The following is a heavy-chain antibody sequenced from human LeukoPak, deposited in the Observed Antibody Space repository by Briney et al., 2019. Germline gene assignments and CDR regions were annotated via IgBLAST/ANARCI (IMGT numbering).Heavy chain of an antibody. D-gene: IGHD3-22*01. CDR2: IHPGDGST. CDR3: ARVLPNYYDNSGLSFDT. V-gene: IGHV1-46*01. J-gene: IGHJ5*02. CDR1: GYTFTSYY. Sequence: GASVKVSCKASGYTFTSYYMHWVRQAPGQGLEWMGIIHPGDGSTSYAQKFQGRVTMTRDTSTSTVYMELSSLRSEDTAVYYCARVLPNYYDNSGLSFDTWGQGTLVSVSS.